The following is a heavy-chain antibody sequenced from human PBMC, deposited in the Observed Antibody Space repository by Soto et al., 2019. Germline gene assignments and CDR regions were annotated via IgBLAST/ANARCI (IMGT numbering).Heavy chain of an antibody. CDR3: ARHNGRGYDWAFDI. V-gene: IGHV4-59*08. CDR1: GGSISSYY. CDR2: ISYSGST. Sequence: QVQLQESGPGLVKPSETLSLICTVSGGSISSYYWSWIRQPPGKGLEWIAYISYSGSTNFNPSLESRVTVSIDTSKSHFSLRLSSVTAADTALYYCARHNGRGYDWAFDIWGQGTMVTVSS. D-gene: IGHD5-12*01. J-gene: IGHJ3*02.